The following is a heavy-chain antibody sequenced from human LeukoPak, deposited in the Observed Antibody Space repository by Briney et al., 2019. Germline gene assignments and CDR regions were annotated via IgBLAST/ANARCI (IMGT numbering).Heavy chain of an antibody. J-gene: IGHJ4*02. Sequence: GGSLRLSCAASGFTFSSYWMHWVRQAPGKGLVWVSRINSDGSITSYADSVKGRFTISRDNSKNTLYLQMNSLRAEDTAVYYCARADDYYGSGSYRAQPFDYWGQGTLVTVSS. CDR3: ARADDYYGSGSYRAQPFDY. V-gene: IGHV3-74*01. CDR2: INSDGSIT. CDR1: GFTFSSYW. D-gene: IGHD3-10*01.